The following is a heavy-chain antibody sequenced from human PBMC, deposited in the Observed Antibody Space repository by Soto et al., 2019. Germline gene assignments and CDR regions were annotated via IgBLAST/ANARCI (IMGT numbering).Heavy chain of an antibody. CDR2: IWYDGSNK. CDR3: ARDRTMGQRQLDY. V-gene: IGHV3-33*01. Sequence: GGSLRLSCAASGFTFSSYGMHWVRQAPGKGLEWVAVIWYDGSNKYYADSVKGRFTISRDNSKNTLYLQMNSLRAEDTAVYYCARDRTMGQRQLDYWGQGTLVTVSS. D-gene: IGHD3-3*01. J-gene: IGHJ4*02. CDR1: GFTFSSYG.